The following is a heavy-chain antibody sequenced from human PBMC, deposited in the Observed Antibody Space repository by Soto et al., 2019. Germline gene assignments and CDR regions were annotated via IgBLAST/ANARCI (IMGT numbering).Heavy chain of an antibody. CDR2: IFWNDER. J-gene: IGHJ4*02. CDR1: GFSLSKARMG. CDR3: ARALREGLPIYYFDS. Sequence: QVTLKESGPVLVKPTETLTLTCTVSGFSLSKARMGVSWIRQPPGKALEWLAHIFWNDERSYNTSLKSRLTISRDTSKSQVVLTMTNVDPGDTGTYFCARALREGLPIYYFDSWGQGTLVTVSS. D-gene: IGHD1-26*01. V-gene: IGHV2-26*01.